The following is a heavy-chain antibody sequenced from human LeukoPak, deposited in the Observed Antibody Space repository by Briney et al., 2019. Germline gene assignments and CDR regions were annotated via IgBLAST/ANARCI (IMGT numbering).Heavy chain of an antibody. J-gene: IGHJ3*02. CDR2: INPNSGGT. V-gene: IGHV1-2*02. D-gene: IGHD4-17*01. CDR3: AATVTIRAFDI. CDR1: GYTFTGYY. Sequence: GASVKVSCKASGYTFTGYYMHWVRQAPGQGLEWMGWINPNSGGTNYAQKFQGRVTMTRDTSISTAYMELRSLRSDDTAVYYCAATVTIRAFDIWGQGTMVTVSS.